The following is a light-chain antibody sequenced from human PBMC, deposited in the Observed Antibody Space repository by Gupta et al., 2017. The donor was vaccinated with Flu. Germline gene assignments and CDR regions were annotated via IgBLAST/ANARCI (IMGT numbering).Light chain of an antibody. V-gene: IGLV2-11*01. CDR2: YVS. CDR1: SSDVGGYNF. J-gene: IGLJ2*01. CDR3: CSYTGSYTWV. Sequence: QSALTKPRQLSGSPGQSVTIPCHGPSSDVGGYNFFSWYQQHPGKAPKLMIYYVSNRPSGVPYRFSGSKSCNTASLTISGLQDDDEADYYCCSYTGSYTWVFGGGTKLTVL.